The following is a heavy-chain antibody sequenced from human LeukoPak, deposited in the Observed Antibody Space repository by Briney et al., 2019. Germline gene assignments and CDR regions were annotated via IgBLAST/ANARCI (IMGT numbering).Heavy chain of an antibody. D-gene: IGHD2-15*01. Sequence: ASVKVSCKASGYTFTGYYMHWVRQAPGQGLEWMGWINPNSGGTNYAQKFQGRVTVTRDTSISTAYMELSRLRSDDTAVYYCAGGTSSTVVVENNWFDPWGQGTLVTVSS. CDR1: GYTFTGYY. CDR2: INPNSGGT. CDR3: AGGTSSTVVVENNWFDP. V-gene: IGHV1-2*02. J-gene: IGHJ5*02.